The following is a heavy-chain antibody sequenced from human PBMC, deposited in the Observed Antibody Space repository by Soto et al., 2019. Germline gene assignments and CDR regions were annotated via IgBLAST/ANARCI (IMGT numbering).Heavy chain of an antibody. J-gene: IGHJ4*02. CDR3: ARGTSAMVFDY. CDR1: GGSVSSGAYY. CDR2: IYYSGST. D-gene: IGHD2-8*01. V-gene: IGHV4-61*08. Sequence: QVQLQESGPGLVRPSETLSLTCSVSGGSVSSGAYYWTWIRQPPGKGLEWIGDIYYSGSTYYNPPIKTRVTISVDTSKNQFSLKLTSVTAADTAVYYCARGTSAMVFDYWGQGPLVPVSS.